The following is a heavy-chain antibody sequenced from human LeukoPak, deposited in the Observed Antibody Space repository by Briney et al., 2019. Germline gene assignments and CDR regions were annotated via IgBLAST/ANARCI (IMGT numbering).Heavy chain of an antibody. CDR1: GGSISSYY. CDR2: IYYSGST. V-gene: IGHV4-59*01. Sequence: SETLSLTCTVSGGSISSYYWSWIRQPPGKGLEWIGYIYYSGSTNYNPSLKSRVTISVDTSKNQFSLKLSSVTAADTAVYYCARVKAAAETYYYYYYMDVWGKGTTVAISS. D-gene: IGHD6-13*01. CDR3: ARVKAAAETYYYYYYMDV. J-gene: IGHJ6*03.